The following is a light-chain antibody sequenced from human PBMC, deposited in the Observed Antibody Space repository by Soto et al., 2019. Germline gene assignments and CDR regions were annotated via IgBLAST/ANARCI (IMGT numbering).Light chain of an antibody. CDR2: DVS. Sequence: QSALTQPASVSGSPGQSITISCTGTSSDVGAYNYVSWYQQHPGKVPKLMIYDVSNRPSGVSNRFSGSKSGNTASLTISGLQVEDEADYYCSSYTSSSTVVFGGGTKLTVL. V-gene: IGLV2-14*01. CDR3: SSYTSSSTVV. CDR1: SSDVGAYNY. J-gene: IGLJ2*01.